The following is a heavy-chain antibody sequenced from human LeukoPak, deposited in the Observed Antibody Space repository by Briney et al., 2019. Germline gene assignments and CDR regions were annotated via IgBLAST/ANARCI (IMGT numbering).Heavy chain of an antibody. D-gene: IGHD3-22*01. J-gene: IGHJ4*02. Sequence: GGSLRLSCAASGFTLSSYEMNWVRQAPGKGLEWVSYISSSGSTIYYADSVKGRFTISRDNAKNSLYLQMNSLRAEDTAVYYCARDFSYYYDSSGPAFDYWGQGTPVTVSS. V-gene: IGHV3-48*03. CDR3: ARDFSYYYDSSGPAFDY. CDR1: GFTLSSYE. CDR2: ISSSGSTI.